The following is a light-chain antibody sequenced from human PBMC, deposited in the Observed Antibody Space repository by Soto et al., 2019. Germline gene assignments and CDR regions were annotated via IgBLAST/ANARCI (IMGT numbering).Light chain of an antibody. V-gene: IGLV1-44*01. J-gene: IGLJ2*01. CDR2: SNN. CDR1: SSNIGTYT. Sequence: QPVLTQPPSASGTPGQRVTISCSGSSSNIGTYTVNWYQQFPGTAPKLLIYSNNQRPSGVPDRFSGSKSGTSASLAISGLQSEDEAAYYCAAWDASLNGVIFGGGTKLTVL. CDR3: AAWDASLNGVI.